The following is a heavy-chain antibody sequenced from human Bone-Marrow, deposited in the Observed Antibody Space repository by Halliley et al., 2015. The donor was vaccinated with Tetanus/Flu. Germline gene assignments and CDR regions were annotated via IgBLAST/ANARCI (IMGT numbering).Heavy chain of an antibody. Sequence: EWIGYIYYSGHTNHNPSLKTRVNISVDTSKNQFSLRLSSVTAADTAVYYCGRTRIAVTGYYFDYWGLGTLVTVSS. CDR2: IYYSGHT. J-gene: IGHJ4*02. V-gene: IGHV4-59*01. D-gene: IGHD6-19*01. CDR3: GRTRIAVTGYYFDY.